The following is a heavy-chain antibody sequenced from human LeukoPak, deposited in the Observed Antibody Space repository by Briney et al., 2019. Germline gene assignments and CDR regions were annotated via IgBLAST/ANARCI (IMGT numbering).Heavy chain of an antibody. CDR3: ARDVRDIVVVPAGYYYGMDV. J-gene: IGHJ6*02. Sequence: ASVKVSCKASGYTFTGYYMHWVRQAPGQGLEWMGWINPNSGGTNYAQKFQGRVTMTRDTSISTAYMELSRLRSDDTAVYYCARDVRDIVVVPAGYYYGMDVWGQGTTVTVSS. CDR1: GYTFTGYY. D-gene: IGHD2-2*01. CDR2: INPNSGGT. V-gene: IGHV1-2*02.